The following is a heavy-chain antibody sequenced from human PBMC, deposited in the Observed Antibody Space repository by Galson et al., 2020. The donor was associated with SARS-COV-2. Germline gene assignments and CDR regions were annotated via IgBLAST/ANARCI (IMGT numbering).Heavy chain of an antibody. CDR2: IHSSGST. J-gene: IGHJ4*02. D-gene: IGHD3-16*02. CDR1: GDSISSNY. Sequence: SETLSLTCTVSGDSISSNYWSWIRQPPGTGLEWIAYIHSSGSTNYNPSLESRVTISVETSKNQFSLKLTSVTAADTAVYYCARGGKNYDYVWGSYRYDHFDYWGQGTLVTVSS. V-gene: IGHV4-59*01. CDR3: ARGGKNYDYVWGSYRYDHFDY.